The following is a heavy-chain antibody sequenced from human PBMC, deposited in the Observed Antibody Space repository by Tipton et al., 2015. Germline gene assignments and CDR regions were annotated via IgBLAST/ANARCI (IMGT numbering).Heavy chain of an antibody. Sequence: TLSLTCTVSGGSVSSGSYYWSWIRQPPGKGLEWIGYISYSGSTNYNPSLKSRVSMSVDTSKNQISLRMMSVTAADTAVYYCARGNANSSSWHFDFWGQGTKVIVSP. CDR3: ARGNANSSSWHFDF. V-gene: IGHV4-61*01. D-gene: IGHD6-13*01. CDR2: ISYSGST. CDR1: GGSVSSGSYY. J-gene: IGHJ4*02.